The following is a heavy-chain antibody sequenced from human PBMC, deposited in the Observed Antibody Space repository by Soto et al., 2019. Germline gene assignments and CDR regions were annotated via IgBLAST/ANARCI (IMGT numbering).Heavy chain of an antibody. CDR3: ATNYGSGSTHFDN. CDR2: IIPMLGMS. Sequence: QVQLVQSGAEVKTPGSSVKVSCTASGDTFNFYTLSWVRQAPGQGLEWMGRIIPMLGMSNYAQKFQGRVKMIADKSTRTVYMVFSGLRSEDTALYYCATNYGSGSTHFDNWGQGTLVTVSS. V-gene: IGHV1-69*02. CDR1: GDTFNFYT. D-gene: IGHD3-10*01. J-gene: IGHJ4*02.